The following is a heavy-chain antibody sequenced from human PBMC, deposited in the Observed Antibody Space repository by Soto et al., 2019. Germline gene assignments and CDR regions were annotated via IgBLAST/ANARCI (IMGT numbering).Heavy chain of an antibody. D-gene: IGHD3-3*01. V-gene: IGHV4-30-4*01. Sequence: SETLSLTCTVTGGSISSGDYDWSWIRQPPGKGLEWIGYIYYSGSTYYNPSLKSRVTISVDTSKNQFSLKLSSVTAADTAVYYRARVITIFGVVIILDWFDPWGQGTLVTVSS. CDR2: IYYSGST. J-gene: IGHJ5*02. CDR1: GGSISSGDYD. CDR3: ARVITIFGVVIILDWFDP.